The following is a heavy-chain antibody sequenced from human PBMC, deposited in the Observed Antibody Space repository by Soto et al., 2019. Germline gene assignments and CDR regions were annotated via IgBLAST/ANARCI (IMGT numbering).Heavy chain of an antibody. CDR2: MNPNSGNT. Sequence: QVQLVQSGAEVKKPGASVKVSCKASGYTFTSYDINWVRQATGQGLEWMGWMNPNSGNTGYAQKFQGRVTMTRNTSISTAYMELSSVRSEDTAVYCRARGGLLRFGEDGGGMDVWGQGTTVTVSS. V-gene: IGHV1-8*01. J-gene: IGHJ6*02. CDR1: GYTFTSYD. CDR3: ARGGLLRFGEDGGGMDV. D-gene: IGHD3-10*01.